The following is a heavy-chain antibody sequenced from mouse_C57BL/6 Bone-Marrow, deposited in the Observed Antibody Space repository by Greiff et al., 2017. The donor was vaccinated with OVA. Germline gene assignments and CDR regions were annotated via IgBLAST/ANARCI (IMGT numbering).Heavy chain of an antibody. CDR1: GFSFNTYA. J-gene: IGHJ4*01. CDR2: IRSKSNNYAT. CDR3: VSRLLMDY. Sequence: EVKLMEFGGGLVQPKGSLKLSCAASGFSFNTYAMNWVRQAPGKGLEWVARIRSKSNNYATYYADSVKDRFTISRDDSESMLYLQMNNLKTEDTAMYYCVSRLLMDYWGQGTSVTVSS. V-gene: IGHV10-1*01.